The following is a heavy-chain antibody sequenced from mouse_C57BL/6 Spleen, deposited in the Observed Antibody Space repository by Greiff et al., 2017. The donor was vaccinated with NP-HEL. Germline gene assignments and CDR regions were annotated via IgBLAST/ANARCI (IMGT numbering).Heavy chain of an antibody. CDR3: ARGEVVLYYAMDY. J-gene: IGHJ4*01. CDR1: GYSITSGYY. CDR2: ISYDGSN. V-gene: IGHV3-6*01. D-gene: IGHD1-1*01. Sequence: EVQLQESGPGLVKPSQSLSLTCSVTGYSITSGYYWNWIRQFPGNKLEWMGYISYDGSNNYNPSLKNRISITRDTSKNQFFLKLNSVTTEDTATYYCARGEVVLYYAMDYWGQGTSVTVSS.